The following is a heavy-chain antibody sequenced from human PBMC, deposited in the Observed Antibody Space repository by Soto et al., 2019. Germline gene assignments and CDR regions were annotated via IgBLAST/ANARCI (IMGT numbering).Heavy chain of an antibody. V-gene: IGHV3-74*01. CDR3: ARNRKDYGLSDAFDV. D-gene: IGHD4-17*01. CDR1: EFTFSSHW. J-gene: IGHJ3*01. CDR2: IKSDGTTT. Sequence: EEQLVQSGGCLVQPGGSLRLSCTALEFTFSSHWMHWVRQAPGKGLVWVARIKSDGTTTGHADSVKGRFTISRDNAKNTLYLQMNSLRAEDTSVYYCARNRKDYGLSDAFDVWGHGTMVTVSS.